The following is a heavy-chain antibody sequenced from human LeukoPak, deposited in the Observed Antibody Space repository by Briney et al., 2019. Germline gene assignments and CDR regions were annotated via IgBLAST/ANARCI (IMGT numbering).Heavy chain of an antibody. CDR3: ARERSSSLDY. J-gene: IGHJ4*02. V-gene: IGHV1-69*13. Sequence: SVKVSCKASGGTFSSSAISWVRQAPGQGLEWMGGIIPIFGTAYYAQKFQGRVTITADESTSTAYMELSSLRSEDTAVYYYARERSSSLDYWGQGTLVTVSS. CDR1: GGTFSSSA. D-gene: IGHD6-13*01. CDR2: IIPIFGTA.